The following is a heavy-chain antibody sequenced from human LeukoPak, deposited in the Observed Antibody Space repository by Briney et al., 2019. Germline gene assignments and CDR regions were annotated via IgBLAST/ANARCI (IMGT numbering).Heavy chain of an antibody. CDR2: ISSSGSTI. CDR1: GFTFSSYD. Sequence: GGSLTLSCAASGFTFSSYDMNWVRQAPGKGLEGVSYISSSGSTIYYAGSVKGRFTISRDNAKNSLYLQMNSLRAEDTAVYYCAELGITMIGCVWGKGTTVTISS. J-gene: IGHJ6*04. D-gene: IGHD3-10*02. V-gene: IGHV3-48*03. CDR3: AELGITMIGCV.